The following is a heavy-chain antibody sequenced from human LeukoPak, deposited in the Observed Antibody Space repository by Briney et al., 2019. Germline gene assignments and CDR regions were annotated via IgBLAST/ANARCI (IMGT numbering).Heavy chain of an antibody. CDR2: INHSGST. V-gene: IGHV4-34*01. CDR1: GGSFSGYY. Sequence: SETLFLTCAVYGGSFSGYYGSWIRQPPGKGQEWIWEINHSGSTNYNPSLQSHVTISADTSKNLSSLKLSSVSAADRAVYYCARGRYCSGARVVVPRHRGTNHFDYWGQVTLVTVSS. D-gene: IGHD3-10*01. J-gene: IGHJ4*02. CDR3: ARGRYCSGARVVVPRHRGTNHFDY.